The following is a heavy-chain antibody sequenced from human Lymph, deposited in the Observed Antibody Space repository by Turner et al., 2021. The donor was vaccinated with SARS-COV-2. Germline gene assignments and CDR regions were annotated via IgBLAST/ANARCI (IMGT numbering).Heavy chain of an antibody. CDR1: GFTFSSYS. CDR3: ARGPPDFPYYFDY. V-gene: IGHV3-21*01. D-gene: IGHD2-21*02. CDR2: ITFTSSYI. J-gene: IGHJ4*02. Sequence: EVQLVESGGGLVTPGGSLRLSCSASGFTFSSYSMNWVRQAPGKGPEWVSSITFTSSYIYYADSVKGRFTISRDNAKNSLYLQMNSLRAEDTAVYYCARGPPDFPYYFDYWGQGTLVTVSS.